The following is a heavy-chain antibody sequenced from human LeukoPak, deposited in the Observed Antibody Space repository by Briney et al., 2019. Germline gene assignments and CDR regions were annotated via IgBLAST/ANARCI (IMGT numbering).Heavy chain of an antibody. CDR2: SIPICGTA. Sequence: ASVTVSCKASRGTFSNYAISWVRQAPGQGLEWMGGSIPICGTAIDAQTIQGRVTITTDESTSTLYMELSSLRSEDTAVYYCARVGIAAAGRPFDYWGQGTLVTVSS. V-gene: IGHV1-69*05. CDR3: ARVGIAAAGRPFDY. CDR1: RGTFSNYA. D-gene: IGHD6-13*01. J-gene: IGHJ4*02.